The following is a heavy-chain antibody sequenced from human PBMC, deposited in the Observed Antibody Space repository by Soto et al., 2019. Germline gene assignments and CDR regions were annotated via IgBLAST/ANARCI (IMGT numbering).Heavy chain of an antibody. J-gene: IGHJ6*02. CDR2: IRSKGYGGTT. D-gene: IGHD2-2*01. V-gene: IGHV3-49*03. CDR3: ASLTSWSQEYYYGMDV. Sequence: GGSLRLSCTGSGFTFEDFGMSWFRQAPGKGMEWLSFIRSKGYGGTTESAASVRGRFITSRDDSKSIAYLQRNSLKTEDTAVYYCASLTSWSQEYYYGMDVWGQGTTVTVSS. CDR1: GFTFEDFG.